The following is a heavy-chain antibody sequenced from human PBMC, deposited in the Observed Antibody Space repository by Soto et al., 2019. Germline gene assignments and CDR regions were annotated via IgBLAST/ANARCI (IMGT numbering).Heavy chain of an antibody. CDR3: AMGQWLGY. CDR1: GYTFTSYG. Sequence: AXXKVSCQASGYTFTSYGISWVRQAPGQGLEWMGWISAYNGNTNYAQKFQGRVTIIRDTSASTFYMELSSLTSEDTAVYYCAMGQWLGYWGQGTLVTVSS. CDR2: ISAYNGNT. D-gene: IGHD6-19*01. V-gene: IGHV1-18*01. J-gene: IGHJ4*02.